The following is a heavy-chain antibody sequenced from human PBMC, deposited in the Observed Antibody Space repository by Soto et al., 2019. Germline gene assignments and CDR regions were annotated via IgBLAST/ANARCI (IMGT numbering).Heavy chain of an antibody. CDR3: ARQIYDSDTGPNFQYYFDS. Sequence: TGESLKISCKGSGYSFTRYWISWVRQMPGKGLEWMGRIDPSDSYTNYGPSFQGHVTMSVDKSTSTAYLQWSSLKASDTAMYYCARQIYDSDTGPNFQYYFDSWGQGTPVTVSS. D-gene: IGHD3-22*01. J-gene: IGHJ4*02. V-gene: IGHV5-10-1*01. CDR1: GYSFTRYW. CDR2: IDPSDSYT.